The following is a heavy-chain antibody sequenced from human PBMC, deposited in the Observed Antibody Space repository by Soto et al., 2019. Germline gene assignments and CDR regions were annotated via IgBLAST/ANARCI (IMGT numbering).Heavy chain of an antibody. CDR3: ARDQGPTYYYYMDV. CDR1: GFTFSSYS. V-gene: IGHV3-21*01. Sequence: ESGGGLVKPGGSLRLSCAASGFTFSSYSMNWVRQAPGKGLEWVSSISSSSSYIYYADSVKGRFTISRDNAKNSLYLQMNSLRAEDTAVYYCARDQGPTYYYYMDVWGKGTTVTVSS. J-gene: IGHJ6*03. CDR2: ISSSSSYI.